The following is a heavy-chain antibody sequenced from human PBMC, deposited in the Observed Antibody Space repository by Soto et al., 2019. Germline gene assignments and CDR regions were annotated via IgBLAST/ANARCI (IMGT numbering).Heavy chain of an antibody. CDR2: ISAYNGNT. CDR1: GYTFTSYG. D-gene: IGHD2-2*01. V-gene: IGHV1-18*04. CDR3: ARVCVHCSSTSCYWKRWFDP. Sequence: ASVNVSFKASGYTFTSYGISWVRPAPGQGLELMGWISAYNGNTNYAQKLQGRVTMTTHTSPSTAYMELRSLRSDDTAVYEGARVCVHCSSTSCYWKRWFDPWGQGTLVTVSS. J-gene: IGHJ5*02.